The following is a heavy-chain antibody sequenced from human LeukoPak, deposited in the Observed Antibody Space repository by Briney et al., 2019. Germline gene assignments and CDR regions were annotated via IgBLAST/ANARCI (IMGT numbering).Heavy chain of an antibody. D-gene: IGHD3-22*01. CDR3: ARDFDYYDSSSYGS. V-gene: IGHV3-21*01. Sequence: GGSLRLSCTASGFPFSSYGMHWVRQAPGKGLEWVSSISTSNNYIYYADSVKGRFTISRDDAKNSLFLQMNSLRAEDTAVYYCARDFDYYDSSSYGSWGQGTLVTVSS. CDR1: GFPFSSYG. CDR2: ISTSNNYI. J-gene: IGHJ5*02.